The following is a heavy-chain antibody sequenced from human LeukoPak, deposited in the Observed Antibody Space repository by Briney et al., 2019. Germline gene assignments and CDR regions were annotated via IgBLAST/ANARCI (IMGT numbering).Heavy chain of an antibody. J-gene: IGHJ3*02. Sequence: ASVKVSCKASGYTFTGYYIHWVRQAPGQGLEWMGWIYPNTGGTNSAQKFQGRVTMTRDTSITTAYMELSSLTSDDTAVYYCARGHHYGGNSGDAFDIWGQGTMVTVSS. D-gene: IGHD4-23*01. CDR1: GYTFTGYY. CDR2: IYPNTGGT. CDR3: ARGHHYGGNSGDAFDI. V-gene: IGHV1-2*02.